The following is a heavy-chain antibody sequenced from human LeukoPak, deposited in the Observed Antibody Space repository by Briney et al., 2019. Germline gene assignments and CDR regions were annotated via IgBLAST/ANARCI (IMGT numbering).Heavy chain of an antibody. Sequence: GGSLRLSCAASGSTFSSYSMNWVRQAPGKGLEWVSSISSSSSYIYYADSVKGRFTISRDNAKNSLYLQMNSLRAEDTAVYYCANSAYDSSGYMGYWGQGTLVTVSS. J-gene: IGHJ4*02. CDR2: ISSSSSYI. V-gene: IGHV3-21*01. CDR3: ANSAYDSSGYMGY. D-gene: IGHD3-22*01. CDR1: GSTFSSYS.